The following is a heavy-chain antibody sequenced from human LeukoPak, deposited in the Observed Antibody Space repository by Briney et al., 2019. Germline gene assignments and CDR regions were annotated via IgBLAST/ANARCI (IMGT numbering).Heavy chain of an antibody. CDR3: ARFSRIQLDY. J-gene: IGHJ4*02. D-gene: IGHD5-18*01. CDR1: GGSISSYY. V-gene: IGHV4-59*04. Sequence: PSETLSLTCTVSGGSISSYYWSWIRQPPGKGLEWIGSIYYSGSTYYNPSLESRVTISVDTSKNQFSLKLSSVTAADTAVYYCARFSRIQLDYWGQGTLVTVSS. CDR2: IYYSGST.